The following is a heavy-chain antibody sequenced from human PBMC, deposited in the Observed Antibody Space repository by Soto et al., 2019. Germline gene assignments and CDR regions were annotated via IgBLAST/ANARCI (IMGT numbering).Heavy chain of an antibody. CDR2: ISSNGGST. CDR3: ARHPVRWYLDY. CDR1: GFTFSSYA. V-gene: IGHV3-64*01. Sequence: GGSLRLSCAASGFTFSSYAMHWVRQAPGKGLEYVSAISSNGGSTYYANSVKGRFTISRDNSKNTLYLQMNSLRAEDTAVYYCARHPVRWYLDYWGQGTLVTVSS. D-gene: IGHD4-17*01. J-gene: IGHJ4*02.